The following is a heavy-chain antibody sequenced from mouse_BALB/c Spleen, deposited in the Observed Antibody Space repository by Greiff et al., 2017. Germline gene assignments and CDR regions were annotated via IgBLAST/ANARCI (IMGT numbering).Heavy chain of an antibody. D-gene: IGHD1-1*01. Sequence: QVQLQQSGPGLVAPSQSLSITCTVSGFSLTSYDISWVRQPPGKGLEWLGMIWGGGSTDYNSALKSRLSISKDNSKSQVFLKMNSLQTDDTAMYYCARSYGSSYDAMDYWGQGTSVTVSS. CDR2: IWGGGST. J-gene: IGHJ4*01. CDR3: ARSYGSSYDAMDY. V-gene: IGHV2-6-4*01. CDR1: GFSLTSYD.